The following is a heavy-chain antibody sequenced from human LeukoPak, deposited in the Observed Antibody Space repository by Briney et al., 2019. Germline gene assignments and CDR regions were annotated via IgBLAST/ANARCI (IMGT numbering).Heavy chain of an antibody. CDR1: GFTFNSYA. J-gene: IGHJ4*02. CDR3: AKDSRPYSGSQRVDY. V-gene: IGHV3-23*01. Sequence: GGSLRLSCAASGFTFNSYAMTWVRQAPGKGLEWVSGIRVIGGYTYYADSVKGRFTISRDNSRNRLYLEMNSLRAEDTAVYYCAKDSRPYSGSQRVDYWGQGTLVTVSS. CDR2: IRVIGGYT. D-gene: IGHD1-26*01.